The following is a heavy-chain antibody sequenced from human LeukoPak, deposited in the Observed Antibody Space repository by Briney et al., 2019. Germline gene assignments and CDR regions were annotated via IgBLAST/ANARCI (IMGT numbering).Heavy chain of an antibody. V-gene: IGHV4-39*01. J-gene: IGHJ4*02. CDR3: ARRAGRLVAFDY. CDR2: IYYSGST. D-gene: IGHD6-19*01. Sequence: SETLSLTCTVSGGSISSSSYYWGWIRQPPGKGLEWIGSIYYSGSTYYNPSLKSRVTISVDTSKNQFSLKLGSVTAADTAVYYCARRAGRLVAFDYWGQGTLVTVSS. CDR1: GGSISSSSYY.